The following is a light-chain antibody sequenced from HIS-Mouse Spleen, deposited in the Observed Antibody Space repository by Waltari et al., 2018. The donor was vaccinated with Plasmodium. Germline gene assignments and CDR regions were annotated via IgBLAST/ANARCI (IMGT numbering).Light chain of an antibody. CDR3: QQYNNWSFT. Sequence: EIVMTQSPATLSVSPGESATLSCRSSQCVSSNLAWYQQKPGQAPSLLIYGASTRATGIPARFSGSGSGTEFTLPISSLQSEDFAVYYCQQYNNWSFTFGPGTKVDI. CDR1: QCVSSN. CDR2: GAS. V-gene: IGKV3-15*01. J-gene: IGKJ3*01.